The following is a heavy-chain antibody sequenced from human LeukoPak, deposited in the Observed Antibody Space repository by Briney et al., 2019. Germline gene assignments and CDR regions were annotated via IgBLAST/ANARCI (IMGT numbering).Heavy chain of an antibody. J-gene: IGHJ3*02. Sequence: SETLSLTCTVSGGSISSYYWSWIRQPAGKGLEWIGRIYTSGSTNYNPSLKSRVTMSVDTSKNQFSLKLSSVTAADTAVYYCAKGQWAVPVRAFDIWGQGTMVTVSS. CDR3: AKGQWAVPVRAFDI. CDR2: IYTSGST. CDR1: GGSISSYY. D-gene: IGHD6-19*01. V-gene: IGHV4-4*07.